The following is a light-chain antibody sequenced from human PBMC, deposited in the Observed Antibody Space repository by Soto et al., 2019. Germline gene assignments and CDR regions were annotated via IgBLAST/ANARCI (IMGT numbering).Light chain of an antibody. CDR3: QQSSGTPPT. V-gene: IGKV1-39*01. Sequence: DIQMTQSPSSLSASVGDRVTITCRASQSISSYLNWYQQKPGKAPKLLIYAASSLQSGVPSRFSGSGSGTDFTLTISRPQTQDYATFFCQQSSGTPPTFGQGTKLEIK. CDR2: AAS. CDR1: QSISSY. J-gene: IGKJ2*01.